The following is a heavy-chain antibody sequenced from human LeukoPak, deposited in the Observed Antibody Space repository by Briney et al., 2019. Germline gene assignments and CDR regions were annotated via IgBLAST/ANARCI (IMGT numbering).Heavy chain of an antibody. CDR3: AKSFRSTSLDY. D-gene: IGHD2-2*01. V-gene: IGHV3-23*01. CDR1: GFTFSSCA. CDR2: ISGSGDST. J-gene: IGHJ4*02. Sequence: GGSLRLSCAASGFTFSSCAMTWVRQAPGKGLEWVSAISGSGDSTYYADSVKGRFTISRDNSRNTLYLQINSLRAGDTAVYYCAKSFRSTSLDYWGQGTLVTVSS.